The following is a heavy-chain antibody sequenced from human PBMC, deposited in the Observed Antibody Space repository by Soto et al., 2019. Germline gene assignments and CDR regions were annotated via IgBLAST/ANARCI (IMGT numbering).Heavy chain of an antibody. CDR2: ISGSGGST. Sequence: GGSLRLSCAASGFTFSSYAMSWVRQAPGKGLEWVSAISGSGGSTYYADSVKGRFTISRDNSKNTLYLQMNSLRAEDTAVYYCAKVPSDFWSGYATFDYWGQGTLVTVFS. CDR1: GFTFSSYA. CDR3: AKVPSDFWSGYATFDY. J-gene: IGHJ4*02. D-gene: IGHD3-3*01. V-gene: IGHV3-23*01.